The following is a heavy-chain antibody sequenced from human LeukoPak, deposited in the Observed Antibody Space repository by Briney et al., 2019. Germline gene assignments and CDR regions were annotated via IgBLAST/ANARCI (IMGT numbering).Heavy chain of an antibody. J-gene: IGHJ4*02. V-gene: IGHV3-13*04. CDR2: IGTAGDT. Sequence: GGSLRLSCAASGFTFSRYDMHWVRQATGKGLEWVSAIGTAGDTYYPGSVKGRFTISRDSAKNSLYMQMNTLRDEDTAVYYCARVLVGWTENTCDYWGQGTLVTVSS. CDR3: ARVLVGWTENTCDY. CDR1: GFTFSRYD. D-gene: IGHD6-19*01.